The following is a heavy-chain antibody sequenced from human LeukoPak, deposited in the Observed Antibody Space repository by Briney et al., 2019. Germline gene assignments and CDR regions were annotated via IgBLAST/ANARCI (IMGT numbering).Heavy chain of an antibody. CDR3: ATWCSSTSCYFRDVDY. J-gene: IGHJ4*02. Sequence: PGGPLRLSCAASGFTFDTYNMNWVRQAPGKGLEWVSSFSSSYSYIYYADSVKGRFTISRDNAKNSLYLQMNSLRAEDTAVYYCATWCSSTSCYFRDVDYWGQGTLVTVSS. CDR1: GFTFDTYN. V-gene: IGHV3-21*01. D-gene: IGHD2-2*01. CDR2: FSSSYSYI.